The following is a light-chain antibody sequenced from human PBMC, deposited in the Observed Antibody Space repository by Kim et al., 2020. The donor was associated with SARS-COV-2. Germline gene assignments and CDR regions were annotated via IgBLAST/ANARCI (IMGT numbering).Light chain of an antibody. V-gene: IGLV2-14*03. Sequence: QSALTQPASVSGSPGQSITISCTGTSSDVGGYNYVSWYQHHPGKAPKLMIYDVTKRPSGVSNRFSGSKSGNTASLTISGLQAEDEANYYCNSYTSSTTWVFGGGTQLTV. CDR1: SSDVGGYNY. J-gene: IGLJ3*02. CDR3: NSYTSSTTWV. CDR2: DVT.